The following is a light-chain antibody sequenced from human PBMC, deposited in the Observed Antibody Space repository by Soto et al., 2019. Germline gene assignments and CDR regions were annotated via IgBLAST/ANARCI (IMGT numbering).Light chain of an antibody. Sequence: DVQMTQSPSSLSASVGDSVTIACRASPSISSWLAWYQQKPGKAPKLLIYDASSLESGVPSRFSGSGSGTEFTLTISSLQPDDFETYNCQQYNSYQLTFGGGTKVDIK. CDR2: DAS. V-gene: IGKV1-5*01. CDR3: QQYNSYQLT. J-gene: IGKJ4*01. CDR1: PSISSW.